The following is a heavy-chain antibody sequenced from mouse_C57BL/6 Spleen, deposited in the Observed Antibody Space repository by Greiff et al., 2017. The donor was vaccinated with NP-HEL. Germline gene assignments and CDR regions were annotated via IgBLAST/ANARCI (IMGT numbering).Heavy chain of an antibody. CDR2: IYPGDGDT. CDR1: GYAFSSSW. D-gene: IGHD2-5*01. CDR3: ASPYSNYVAWFAY. J-gene: IGHJ3*01. V-gene: IGHV1-82*01. Sequence: QVQLQQSGPELVKPGASVKISCKASGYAFSSSWMNWVKQRPGKGLEWIGRIYPGDGDTNYNGKFKGKATLTADKSSSTAYMQLSSLTSEDSAVYFCASPYSNYVAWFAYWGQGTLVTVSA.